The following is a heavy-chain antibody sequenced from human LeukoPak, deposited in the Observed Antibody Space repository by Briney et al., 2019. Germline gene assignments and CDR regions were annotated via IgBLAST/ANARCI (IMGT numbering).Heavy chain of an antibody. J-gene: IGHJ6*02. Sequence: GGSLRLSCAASGFTFSNYSMSWVRQAPGKGLEWVSTISGTGGTTYYADSVKGRFTISRDNSKNTLFLQFNSLRADDTAVYYCAKDFSNGDYQDDYYYGMDVWGQGTTVIVSS. CDR2: ISGTGGTT. CDR1: GFTFSNYS. V-gene: IGHV3-23*01. D-gene: IGHD4-17*01. CDR3: AKDFSNGDYQDDYYYGMDV.